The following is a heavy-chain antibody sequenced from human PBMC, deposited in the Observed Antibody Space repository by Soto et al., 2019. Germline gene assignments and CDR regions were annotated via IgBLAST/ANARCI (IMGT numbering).Heavy chain of an antibody. CDR1: GYTFTGYY. V-gene: IGHV1-2*02. CDR2: INPNSGGT. CDR3: ARVVSVGRRYIAAAGDNWFDP. J-gene: IGHJ5*02. D-gene: IGHD6-13*01. Sequence: QVQLVQSGAEVKKPGASVKVSCKASGYTFTGYYMHWVRQAPGQGLEWMGWINPNSGGTNYAQKFQGRVTMTRDTSISTAYMELSRLRSDDTAVYYCARVVSVGRRYIAAAGDNWFDPWGQGTLVTVS.